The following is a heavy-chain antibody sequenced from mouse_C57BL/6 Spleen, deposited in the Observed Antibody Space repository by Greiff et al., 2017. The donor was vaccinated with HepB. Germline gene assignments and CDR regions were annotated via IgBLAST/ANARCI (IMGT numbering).Heavy chain of an antibody. D-gene: IGHD1-1*02. V-gene: IGHV6-3*01. CDR2: IRLKSDNYAT. Sequence: EVHLVESGGGLVQPGGSMKLSCVASGFTFSNSWMNWVRQSPEKGLEWVAQIRLKSDNYATHYAESVKGRFTISRDDSKSSVYLQMNNLRAEDTGIYYCTRWDYFDYWGQGTTLTVSS. J-gene: IGHJ2*01. CDR3: TRWDYFDY. CDR1: GFTFSNSW.